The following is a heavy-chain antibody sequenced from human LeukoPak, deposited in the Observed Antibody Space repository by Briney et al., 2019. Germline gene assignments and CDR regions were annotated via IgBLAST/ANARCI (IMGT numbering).Heavy chain of an antibody. V-gene: IGHV3-9*01. J-gene: IGHJ4*02. D-gene: IGHD5-12*01. Sequence: GRSLRLSCAASGFTFSSYSMNWVRQAPGKGLEWVSGISWNSGSIGYADSVKGRFTISRDNAKNSLYLQMNSLRAEDTALYYCAKDLSGPFDYWGQGTLVTVSS. CDR1: GFTFSSYS. CDR3: AKDLSGPFDY. CDR2: ISWNSGSI.